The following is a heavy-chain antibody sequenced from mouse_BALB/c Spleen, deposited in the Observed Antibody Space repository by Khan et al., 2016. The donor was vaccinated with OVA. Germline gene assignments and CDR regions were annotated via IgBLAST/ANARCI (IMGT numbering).Heavy chain of an antibody. V-gene: IGHV5-6*01. Sequence: EVELVESGGDLVKPGGSLKLSCAASGFTFSTYGMSWVRQTPDKRLEWVATVSTGGSYTYYPASVKGRFTISRDNAKKTLYLQMSGLKSEDKAIFYCTRHAYYYDSEGFAYWGQGTLVTVSA. CDR1: GFTFSTYG. CDR3: TRHAYYYDSEGFAY. J-gene: IGHJ3*01. D-gene: IGHD1-1*01. CDR2: VSTGGSYT.